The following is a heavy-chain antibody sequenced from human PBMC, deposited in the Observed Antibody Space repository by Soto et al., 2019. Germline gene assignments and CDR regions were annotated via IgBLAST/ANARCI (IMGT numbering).Heavy chain of an antibody. CDR3: ARSAGGNSFFEY. V-gene: IGHV4-4*02. CDR2: IYHGGTT. CDR1: GGAISSSNW. J-gene: IGHJ4*02. Sequence: QVQLQEAGPGLVKPSGTLSLTCAVSGGAISSSNWCRWVRQSPGKGLEWIGEIYHGGTTNYNPSLNSRVTISVDKSKDQFSLKLTSVTAADTAVYYCARSAGGNSFFEYWGQGTLVTVSS. D-gene: IGHD2-21*02.